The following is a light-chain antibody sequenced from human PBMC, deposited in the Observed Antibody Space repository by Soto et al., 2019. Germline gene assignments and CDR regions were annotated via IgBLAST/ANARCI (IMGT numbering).Light chain of an antibody. CDR1: QSIATY. CDR3: QQSSSSPTWT. J-gene: IGKJ1*01. CDR2: ATS. V-gene: IGKV1-39*01. Sequence: DIQMTQSPSSLSASVGDRVTITCRASQSIATYLNWYQHKPGKAPHLLIYATSILQSGVPSRFSGSGSGTDFTLTISGLQPEYFATYYCQQSSSSPTWTFGQGTKVDIK.